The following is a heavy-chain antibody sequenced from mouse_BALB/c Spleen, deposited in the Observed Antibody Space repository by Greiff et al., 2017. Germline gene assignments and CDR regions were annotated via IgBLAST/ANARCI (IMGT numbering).Heavy chain of an antibody. CDR1: GFNIKDTY. CDR3: AREGYYGSSWGAY. J-gene: IGHJ3*01. D-gene: IGHD1-1*01. V-gene: IGHV14-3*02. Sequence: EVQLQQSGAELVKPGASVKLSCTASGFNIKDTYMHWVKQRPEQGLEWIGRIDPANGNTKYDPKFQGKATITADTSSNTAYLQLSSLTSEDTAVYYCAREGYYGSSWGAYWGQGTLVTVSA. CDR2: IDPANGNT.